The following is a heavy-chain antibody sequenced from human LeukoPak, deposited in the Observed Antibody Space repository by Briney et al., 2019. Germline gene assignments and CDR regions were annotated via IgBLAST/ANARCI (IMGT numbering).Heavy chain of an antibody. V-gene: IGHV1-69*05. D-gene: IGHD3-3*01. CDR1: GGTFSSYA. J-gene: IGHJ6*03. CDR2: IIPIFGTA. CDR3: ARGFVLRFLEWSHPPDYYYMDV. Sequence: SVKVSCKASGGTFSSYAISWVRQAPGQGREWMGGIIPIFGTANYAQKFQGRVTITTDESTSTAYMELSSLRSEDTAVYYCARGFVLRFLEWSHPPDYYYMDVWGKGTTVTVSS.